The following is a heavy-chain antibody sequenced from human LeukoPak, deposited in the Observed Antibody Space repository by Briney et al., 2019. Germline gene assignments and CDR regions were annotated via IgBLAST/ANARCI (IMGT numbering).Heavy chain of an antibody. CDR1: GGSISSYY. Sequence: SETLSLTCTVSGGSISSYYWSWIRQPPGKGLEWIGYIYYSGSTYYNPSLKSRVTISVDRSKNQFSLKLSSVTAADTAVYYCARDRHCSSTSCYDWYFDLWGRGTLVTVSS. D-gene: IGHD2-2*01. CDR2: IYYSGST. J-gene: IGHJ2*01. CDR3: ARDRHCSSTSCYDWYFDL. V-gene: IGHV4-59*12.